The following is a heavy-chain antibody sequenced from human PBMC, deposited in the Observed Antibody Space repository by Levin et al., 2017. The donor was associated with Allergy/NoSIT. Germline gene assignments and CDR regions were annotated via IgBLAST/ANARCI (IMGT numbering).Heavy chain of an antibody. D-gene: IGHD2-15*01. CDR1: GFTFSTYS. V-gene: IGHV3-48*02. Sequence: ASVKVSCAASGFTFSTYSMHWVRQAPGKGLEWVAYIGGTTSTIIYADSVKGRFTISRDNAKNSLYLQMNSLRDEDTAVYYCARGFADPARSYFDYWGQGTLVTVSS. J-gene: IGHJ4*02. CDR2: IGGTTSTI. CDR3: ARGFADPARSYFDY.